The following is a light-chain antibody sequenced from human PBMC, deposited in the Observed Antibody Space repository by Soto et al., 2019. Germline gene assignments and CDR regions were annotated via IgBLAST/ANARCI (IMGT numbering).Light chain of an antibody. CDR1: QRLLHSDGKTY. CDR3: LQSVQLPLT. Sequence: DIVLTQIPLSLAVTPGQPASISCKSNQRLLHSDGKTYLYWYLQRPGQPPQLLIYDVSKRFSGVPDRFSGGGSGTDFTLNVSHVEAEDVGVYYCLQSVQLPLTFGGGTKVEIK. CDR2: DVS. V-gene: IGKV2D-29*01. J-gene: IGKJ4*01.